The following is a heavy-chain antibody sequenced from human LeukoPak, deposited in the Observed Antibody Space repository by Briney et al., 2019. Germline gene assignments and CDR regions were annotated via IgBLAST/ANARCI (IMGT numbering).Heavy chain of an antibody. D-gene: IGHD6-13*01. Sequence: SETLSLTCTVSGGSISSYYWSWIRQPPGKGLEWIGYIYYSGSTNYNPSLKSRVTISVDTSKNQFSLKLSSVTAADTAVYYRARDGSSSWYYGYYGMDVWGQGTTVTVSS. CDR3: ARDGSSSWYYGYYGMDV. CDR2: IYYSGST. V-gene: IGHV4-59*01. J-gene: IGHJ6*02. CDR1: GGSISSYY.